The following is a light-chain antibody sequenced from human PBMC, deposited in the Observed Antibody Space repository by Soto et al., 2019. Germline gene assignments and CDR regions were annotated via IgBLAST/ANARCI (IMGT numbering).Light chain of an antibody. CDR3: QQYGSSPWT. CDR2: GAS. V-gene: IGKV3-20*01. CDR1: QSVSSNY. J-gene: IGKJ1*01. Sequence: IVLTQSPGTLSLSPGERATLSCRASQSVSSNYLAWFQQKPGQAPRLLMFGASSRATGTPDRFSGSGSGTDFSLIISRLEPEDFAVYYCQQYGSSPWTFGQGTKVDIK.